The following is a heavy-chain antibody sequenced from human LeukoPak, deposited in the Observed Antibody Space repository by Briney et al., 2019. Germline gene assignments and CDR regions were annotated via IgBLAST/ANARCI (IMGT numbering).Heavy chain of an antibody. CDR1: GFTFSSYG. Sequence: AGGSLRLSCAASGFTFSSYGMHWVRQAPGKGLEWVAFIRYDGSNKYYADSVKGRFTISRDNSKNTLYLQMNSLRAEDTAVYYCAKGEITSGGVIVSPPGYWGQGTLVIVSS. J-gene: IGHJ4*02. V-gene: IGHV3-30*02. D-gene: IGHD3-16*02. CDR2: IRYDGSNK. CDR3: AKGEITSGGVIVSPPGY.